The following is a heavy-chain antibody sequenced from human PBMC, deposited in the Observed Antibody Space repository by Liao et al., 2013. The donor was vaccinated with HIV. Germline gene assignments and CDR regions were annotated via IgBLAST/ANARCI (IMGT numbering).Heavy chain of an antibody. Sequence: QVQLQQWGAGLLKPSETLSLTCAVYGGSFSGYYWSWIRQPPGKGLEWIGEINHSGSTNYNPSLKSRVTISVDTSKNQFSLKLNSVTAADTAVYYCARAGYSSGWYFGCYDYWAREPWSPSPQ. CDR1: GGSFSGYY. D-gene: IGHD6-19*01. J-gene: IGHJ4*02. CDR3: ARAGYSSGWYFGCYDY. V-gene: IGHV4-34*01. CDR2: INHSGST.